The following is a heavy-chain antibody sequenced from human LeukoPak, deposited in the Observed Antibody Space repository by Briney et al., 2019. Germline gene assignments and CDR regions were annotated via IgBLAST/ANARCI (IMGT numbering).Heavy chain of an antibody. Sequence: ASVKVSCKASGYTFTNYAMNWVRQAPGQGLEWMGWINPNSGGTNYAQKFQGRVTMTRDTSISTAYMELSRLRSDDSAVYYCARGGLPHHYYYMHVWGKGTTVTVSS. D-gene: IGHD3-22*01. V-gene: IGHV1-2*02. CDR3: ARGGLPHHYYYMHV. CDR2: INPNSGGT. CDR1: GYTFTNYA. J-gene: IGHJ6*03.